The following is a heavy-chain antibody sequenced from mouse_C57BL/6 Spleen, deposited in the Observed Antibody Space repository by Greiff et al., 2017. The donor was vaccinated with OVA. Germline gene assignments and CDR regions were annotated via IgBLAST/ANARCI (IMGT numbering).Heavy chain of an antibody. V-gene: IGHV6-3*01. D-gene: IGHD1-1*01. CDR2: IRLKSDNYAT. CDR1: GFTFSNYW. CDR3: TNTPLTTVERYFDV. J-gene: IGHJ1*03. Sequence: EVKVEESGGGLVQPGGSMKLSCVASGFTFSNYWMNWVRQSPEKGLEWVAQIRLKSDNYATHYAESVKGRFTISRDDSKSSVYLQMNNLRAEDTGIYYCTNTPLTTVERYFDVWGTGTTVTVSS.